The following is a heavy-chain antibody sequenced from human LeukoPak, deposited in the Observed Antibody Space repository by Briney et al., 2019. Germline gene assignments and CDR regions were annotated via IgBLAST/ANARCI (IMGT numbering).Heavy chain of an antibody. CDR2: ISSSGSTI. CDR1: GFTFSSYE. D-gene: IGHD3-9*01. J-gene: IGHJ4*02. V-gene: IGHV3-48*03. CDR3: APYYDILTGYPY. Sequence: QPGGSLRLSCAASGFTFSSYEMNWVRRAPGKGLEWVSYISSSGSTIYYADSVKGRFTISRDNAKNPLYLQVNSLRAEDTAVYYCAPYYDILTGYPYWGQGTLVTVPS.